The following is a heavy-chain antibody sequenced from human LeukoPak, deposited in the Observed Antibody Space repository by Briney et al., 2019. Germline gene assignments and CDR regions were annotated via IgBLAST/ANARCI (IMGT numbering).Heavy chain of an antibody. Sequence: PGGSLRLSCAASGFTFSTYNMTWVRQAPGKGLEWVSSISSGSNYIYYADSVKGRFTISRDNAKNSMYLQMNSLRADDTAVYYYATDYRGDYGVHWGQGTLVTVSS. D-gene: IGHD4-17*01. V-gene: IGHV3-21*01. CDR2: ISSGSNYI. CDR1: GFTFSTYN. J-gene: IGHJ4*02. CDR3: ATDYRGDYGVH.